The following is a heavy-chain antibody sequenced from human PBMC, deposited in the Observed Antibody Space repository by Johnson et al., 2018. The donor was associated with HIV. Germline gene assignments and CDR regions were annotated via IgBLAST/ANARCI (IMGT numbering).Heavy chain of an antibody. CDR3: ARARGSSSGFFAFDV. D-gene: IGHD6-6*01. V-gene: IGHV3-30*03. CDR1: GFTFSSYV. CDR2: ISSDGDFT. J-gene: IGHJ3*01. Sequence: VQLVESGGGLVQPGRSLRLSCAASGFTFSSYVMHWVRQAPGKGLEWVAVISSDGDFTYYADSVKGRFTISRDNSRNTLSLQIIRLRPEDTALYYCARARGSSSGFFAFDVWGPGTMVSVSS.